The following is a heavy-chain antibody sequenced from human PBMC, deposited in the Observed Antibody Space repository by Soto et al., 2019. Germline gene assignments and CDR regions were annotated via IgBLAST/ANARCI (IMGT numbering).Heavy chain of an antibody. Sequence: WGSLRLSCTASGFTFNHYAIIFCRHSPFKWLEWVSAVSGRGGSTKYADSVKGRFIISRDNSNSTLYLQMDSLRGEDTAVYYCAKDSTVTTSLYFYYYGFDVWGQGTTVTVSS. J-gene: IGHJ6*01. CDR1: GFTFNHYA. V-gene: IGHV3-23*01. CDR3: AKDSTVTTSLYFYYYGFDV. D-gene: IGHD4-17*01. CDR2: VSGRGGST.